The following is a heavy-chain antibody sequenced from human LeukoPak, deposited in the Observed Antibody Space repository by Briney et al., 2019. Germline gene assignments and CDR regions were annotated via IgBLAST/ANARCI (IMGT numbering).Heavy chain of an antibody. V-gene: IGHV4-34*01. CDR3: AREGPLRFDAFGI. CDR2: INHSGST. Sequence: PSETLSLTCTVSGGSISSYYWSWIRQPPGKGLEWIGEINHSGSTNYNPSLKSRVTISVDTSKNQFSLKLSSVTAADTAVYYCAREGPLRFDAFGIWGQGTMVTVSS. D-gene: IGHD3-16*01. CDR1: GGSISSYY. J-gene: IGHJ3*02.